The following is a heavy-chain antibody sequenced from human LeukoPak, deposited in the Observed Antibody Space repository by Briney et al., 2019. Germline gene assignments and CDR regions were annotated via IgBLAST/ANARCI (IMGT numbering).Heavy chain of an antibody. J-gene: IGHJ3*02. Sequence: QPGGSLRLSCAASGFTFSTYDMSWVRQAPGKGLEWVGCIGGSGGAIYYRDSVKGRFTISRDNSKSTLYLQMNSLRADDTAVYFCAKWMSRGQAFDIWGQGTMVTVSS. CDR2: IGGSGGAI. D-gene: IGHD5-12*01. CDR1: GFTFSTYD. V-gene: IGHV3-23*01. CDR3: AKWMSRGQAFDI.